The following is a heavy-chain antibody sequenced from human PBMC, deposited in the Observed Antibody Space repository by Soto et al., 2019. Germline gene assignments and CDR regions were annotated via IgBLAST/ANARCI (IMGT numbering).Heavy chain of an antibody. D-gene: IGHD5-18*01. Sequence: GASVKVSCKASGGTFSSYAISWVRQAPGQGLEWMGGIIPIFGTANYAQKFQGRVTITADESTSTAYMELSSLRSEDTAVSYCARASGAMVTYYYYGMDVWGXGXTVTVSS. CDR2: IIPIFGTA. CDR3: ARASGAMVTYYYYGMDV. J-gene: IGHJ6*02. CDR1: GGTFSSYA. V-gene: IGHV1-69*13.